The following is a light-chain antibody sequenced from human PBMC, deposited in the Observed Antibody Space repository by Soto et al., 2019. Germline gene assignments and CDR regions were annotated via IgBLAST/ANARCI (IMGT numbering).Light chain of an antibody. Sequence: QSVLTQPPSTSGTPGQRVTISCSGSSSNIGSNTVNWYQQLPGTAPKLLIHTNNQWPSGVPDRFSGSKSATSASLAIGGLQSEDEADYYCAAWDDSLNGPVFGGGTKVTVL. CDR2: TNN. J-gene: IGLJ3*02. CDR3: AAWDDSLNGPV. V-gene: IGLV1-44*01. CDR1: SSNIGSNT.